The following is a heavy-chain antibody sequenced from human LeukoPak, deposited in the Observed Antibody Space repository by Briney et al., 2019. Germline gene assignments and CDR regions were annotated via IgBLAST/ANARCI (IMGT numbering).Heavy chain of an antibody. Sequence: GGSLRLSCTASGFTFSTYEMNWVRQGPGKGLEWISYISSSGSTEYYADSVKGRFTISRDNAKKSLYLQMNSLRAEDTAVYYCARGRRGRWLPFDYWGQGTLVTVSS. V-gene: IGHV3-48*03. CDR2: ISSSGSTE. D-gene: IGHD5-24*01. CDR3: ARGRRGRWLPFDY. CDR1: GFTFSTYE. J-gene: IGHJ4*02.